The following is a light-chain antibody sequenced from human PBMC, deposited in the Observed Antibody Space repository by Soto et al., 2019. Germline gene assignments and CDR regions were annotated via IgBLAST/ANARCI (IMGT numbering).Light chain of an antibody. CDR2: GNS. Sequence: QSVLTQPPSVSGAPGQRVTISCTGSTSNIGTGYDVHWYQQLPGTAPKLLIYGNSKRPSGVPDRISGSKSGSSASLAITGLQADDEADYCCQSYDMSLSGWVFGGGTKLTVL. J-gene: IGLJ3*02. CDR3: QSYDMSLSGWV. V-gene: IGLV1-40*01. CDR1: TSNIGTGYD.